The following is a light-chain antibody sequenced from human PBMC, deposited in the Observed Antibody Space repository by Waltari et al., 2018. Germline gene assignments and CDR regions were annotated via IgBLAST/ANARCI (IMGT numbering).Light chain of an antibody. CDR3: QQYNNWPPLT. V-gene: IGKV1-39*01. J-gene: IGKJ4*01. Sequence: DIPMTQSPSSLSASVGDRVTITCRASQSISSYLNWYQQKPGKAPKLLIYAVSSLQSGVPSRFSGSGSGTEFTLTISSLQSEDFAVYYCQQYNNWPPLTFGGGTKVEIK. CDR1: QSISSY. CDR2: AVS.